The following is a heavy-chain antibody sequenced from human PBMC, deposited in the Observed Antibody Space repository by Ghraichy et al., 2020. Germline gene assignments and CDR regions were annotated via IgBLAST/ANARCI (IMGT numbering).Heavy chain of an antibody. CDR1: GYSISSGYY. D-gene: IGHD7-27*01. CDR2: IYHSGST. J-gene: IGHJ4*02. V-gene: IGHV4-38-2*02. CDR3: ARDLELGTFDY. Sequence: ETLSLTCAVSGYSISSGYYWGWIRQPPGKGLEWIGSIYHSGSTYHNPSLKSRVTISVDTSKNQFSLKLSSVTAADTAVYYCARDLELGTFDYWGQGTLVTVSS.